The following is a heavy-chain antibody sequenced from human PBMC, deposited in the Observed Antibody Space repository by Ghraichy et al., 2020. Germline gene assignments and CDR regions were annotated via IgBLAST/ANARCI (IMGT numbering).Heavy chain of an antibody. CDR3: ARISGRSESDYYDY. V-gene: IGHV2-70*04. J-gene: IGHJ4*02. Sequence: SGPTLVKPTQTLTLTCTFSGFSLSTSGMRVSWIRQPPGKALEWLARIDWDDDKFYSTSLKTRLTISKDTSKNQVVLTMTNMDPVDTATYYCARISGRSESDYYDYWGQGTLVTVSS. D-gene: IGHD3-3*01. CDR1: GFSLSTSGMR. CDR2: IDWDDDK.